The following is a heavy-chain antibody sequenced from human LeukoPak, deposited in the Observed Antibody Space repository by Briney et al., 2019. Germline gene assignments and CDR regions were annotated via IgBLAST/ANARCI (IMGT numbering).Heavy chain of an antibody. CDR2: ISGTGDNT. Sequence: PGGSLRLSCAAPGFTFSGFAMSWVRRTPGKGLEWVSGISGTGDNTLYADSVKGRFTISRDNSKNTLYLEMNSLRAEDTAIYYCAKMKGHPLPKYYMDVWGQGTTVTVSS. CDR3: AKMKGHPLPKYYMDV. CDR1: GFTFSGFA. V-gene: IGHV3-23*01. J-gene: IGHJ6*01. D-gene: IGHD1-26*01.